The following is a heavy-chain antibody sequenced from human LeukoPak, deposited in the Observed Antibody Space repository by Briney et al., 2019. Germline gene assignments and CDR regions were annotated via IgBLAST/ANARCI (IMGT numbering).Heavy chain of an antibody. Sequence: ASVKVSCKVSGYTLTELSTHWARQAPGKGLEWMGGFDPEDGETIYAQKFQGRVTMTEDTSTDTAYMELSSLRSEDTAVYYCATGYIVATILKIWGQGTLVTVSS. CDR1: GYTLTELS. D-gene: IGHD5-12*01. V-gene: IGHV1-24*01. CDR2: FDPEDGET. CDR3: ATGYIVATILKI. J-gene: IGHJ4*02.